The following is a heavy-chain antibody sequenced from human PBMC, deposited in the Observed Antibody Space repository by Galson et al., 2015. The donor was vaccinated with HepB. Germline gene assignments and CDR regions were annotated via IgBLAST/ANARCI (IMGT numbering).Heavy chain of an antibody. CDR1: GYTFTDSY. J-gene: IGHJ5*02. Sequence: SVKVSCKASGYTFTDSYMHWVRQAPGQGLEWMGRINPNSGGTNYAQKFQGRVTMTRDTSISTAYMELSRLRSDDTAVYYCASHPARDHSNWFDPWGQGTLVTVSS. V-gene: IGHV1-2*06. CDR2: INPNSGGT. D-gene: IGHD1-14*01. CDR3: ASHPARDHSNWFDP.